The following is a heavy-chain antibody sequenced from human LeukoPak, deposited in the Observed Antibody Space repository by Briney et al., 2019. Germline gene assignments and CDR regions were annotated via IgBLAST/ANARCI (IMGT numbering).Heavy chain of an antibody. V-gene: IGHV3-30*18. CDR1: GFTFSSYG. J-gene: IGHJ4*02. Sequence: GGSLRLSCAASGFTFSSYGMHWVRQAPGKGLEWVAVISYDGSNKYYADSVKGRFTISRGNSKNTLYLQMNSLRAEDTAVYYCAKDLRGCSSTSCYPGYWGQGTLVTVSS. CDR3: AKDLRGCSSTSCYPGY. CDR2: ISYDGSNK. D-gene: IGHD2-2*01.